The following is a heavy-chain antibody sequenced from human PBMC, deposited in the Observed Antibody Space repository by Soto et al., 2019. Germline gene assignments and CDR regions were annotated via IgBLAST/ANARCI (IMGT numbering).Heavy chain of an antibody. J-gene: IGHJ6*02. CDR3: AADRTYCGGDCHYGMDV. Sequence: SVKVSCKASGFTFTSSAVQWVRQARGQRLEWIGWIVVGSGNTNYAQKFQERVTITRDMSTSTAYMELSSLRSEDTAVYYCAADRTYCGGDCHYGMDVWGQGTTVTVSS. V-gene: IGHV1-58*01. D-gene: IGHD2-21*02. CDR2: IVVGSGNT. CDR1: GFTFTSSA.